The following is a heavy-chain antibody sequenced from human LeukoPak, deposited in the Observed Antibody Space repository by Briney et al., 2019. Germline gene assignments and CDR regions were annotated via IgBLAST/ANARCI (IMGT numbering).Heavy chain of an antibody. CDR2: MSSSSSYI. V-gene: IGHV3-21*01. Sequence: PGGSLRLSCAASGFTFSAYTMNWVRQAPGKGLEWVSSMSSSSSYIYYADSVKGRFTISRDNAKNSLYLQMNSLRAEDTAVYYCARALVAADAFDIWGQGTMVTVSS. CDR1: GFTFSAYT. CDR3: ARALVAADAFDI. J-gene: IGHJ3*02. D-gene: IGHD5-12*01.